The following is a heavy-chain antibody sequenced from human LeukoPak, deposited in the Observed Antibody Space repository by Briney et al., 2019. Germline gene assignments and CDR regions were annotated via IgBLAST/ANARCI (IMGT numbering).Heavy chain of an antibody. J-gene: IGHJ4*02. CDR1: GYTFTGYY. CDR3: ARAISSGYYDYFDY. V-gene: IGHV1-69*13. Sequence: SVKVSCKASGYTFTGYYMHWVRQAPGQGLEWMGGIIPIFGTANYAQKFQGRVTITADESTSTAYMELSSLRSEDTAVYYCARAISSGYYDYFDYWGQGTLVTVSS. CDR2: IIPIFGTA. D-gene: IGHD3-22*01.